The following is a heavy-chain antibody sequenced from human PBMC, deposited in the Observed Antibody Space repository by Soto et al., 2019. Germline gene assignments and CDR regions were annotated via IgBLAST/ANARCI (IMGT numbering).Heavy chain of an antibody. D-gene: IGHD3-9*01. V-gene: IGHV4-59*08. CDR3: ARTVLGPDLLADSFVDYYYYMYV. CDR2: VYYTGST. Sequence: SETLSLTCTVSRGSISNFYWSWIRQPPGKGLEWIGYVYYTGSTSYNPSLKRRVTFSADSSRGQFSLRLHSVTAADTAVYYCARTVLGPDLLADSFVDYYYYMYVWGQGTTVTVSS. J-gene: IGHJ6*03. CDR1: RGSISNFY.